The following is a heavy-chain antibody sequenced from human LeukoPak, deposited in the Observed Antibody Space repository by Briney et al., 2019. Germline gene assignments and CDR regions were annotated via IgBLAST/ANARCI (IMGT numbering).Heavy chain of an antibody. D-gene: IGHD3-22*01. CDR1: GFTFSTNS. Sequence: GGSLRLSCAASGFTFSTNSMSWVRQAPGKGLEWVSYITSSGSVIHYSDSVRGRFTISRDNAKSSLYLQMNSLRAEDTAIYYCARENWGYYYDSSAYYDYWGQGTLVTVSS. J-gene: IGHJ4*02. V-gene: IGHV3-48*01. CDR3: ARENWGYYYDSSAYYDY. CDR2: ITSSGSVI.